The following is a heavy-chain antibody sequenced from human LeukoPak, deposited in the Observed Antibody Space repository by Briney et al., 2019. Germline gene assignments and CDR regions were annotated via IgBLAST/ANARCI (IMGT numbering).Heavy chain of an antibody. V-gene: IGHV3-48*03. D-gene: IGHD6-13*01. CDR2: ISSSGSTI. CDR1: GFTFSSYE. CDR3: AKLIAAAAPFDY. Sequence: GGSLRLSCAASGFTFSSYEMNWVRQAPGKGLEWVSYISSSGSTIYYADSVKDRFTISRDNSKNTLYLQMNSLRAEDTAVYYCAKLIAAAAPFDYWGQGTLVTVSS. J-gene: IGHJ4*02.